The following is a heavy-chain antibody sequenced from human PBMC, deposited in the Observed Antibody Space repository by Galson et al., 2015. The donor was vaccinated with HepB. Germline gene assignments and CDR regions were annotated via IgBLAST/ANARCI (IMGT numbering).Heavy chain of an antibody. J-gene: IGHJ3*02. V-gene: IGHV3-9*01. CDR1: GFTFDDYA. D-gene: IGHD2-2*01. Sequence: SLRLSCAASGFTFDDYAMHWVRQAPGKGLEWVSGISWNSGSKGYADSVKGRFTISRDNAKNSLYLQMNSLRAEDTALYYCAGFFVVVGADIWGQGTMVTVSS. CDR3: AGFFVVVGADI. CDR2: ISWNSGSK.